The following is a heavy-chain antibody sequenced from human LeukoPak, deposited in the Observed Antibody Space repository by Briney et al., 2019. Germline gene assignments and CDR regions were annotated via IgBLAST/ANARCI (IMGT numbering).Heavy chain of an antibody. CDR2: LTASGGGT. CDR1: GYTFTKYA. J-gene: IGHJ4*02. D-gene: IGHD4-11*01. Sequence: GGSLRLSCVASGYTFTKYAMNWVRLAPGKGLEWVSTLTASGGGTYYADSVKGRFAISRDVSKNTLFLQMNSLRVEDTAIYYCAKDWEGDNSEYFDSWGQGTLVTVSS. CDR3: AKDWEGDNSEYFDS. V-gene: IGHV3-23*01.